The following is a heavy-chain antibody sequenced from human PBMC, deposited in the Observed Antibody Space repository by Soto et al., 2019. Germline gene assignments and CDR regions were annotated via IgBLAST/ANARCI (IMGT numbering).Heavy chain of an antibody. V-gene: IGHV3-72*01. J-gene: IGHJ4*02. Sequence: EVQLVESGGGLVQAGGSLRLSCAASGFTFNDQYMDWVRQVPGKGLEWIARSRNKANSYTTVYAASVKGRFTISRDFSENSLYLQMNSLNTEDTAVYYCVRGYNSFDKWGQGTLVTVS. D-gene: IGHD3-16*02. CDR3: VRGYNSFDK. CDR1: GFTFNDQY. CDR2: SRNKANSYTT.